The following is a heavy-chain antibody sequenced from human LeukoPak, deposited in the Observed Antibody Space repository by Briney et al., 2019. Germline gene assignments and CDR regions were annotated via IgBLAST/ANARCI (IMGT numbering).Heavy chain of an antibody. D-gene: IGHD2-2*01. CDR1: GGSISSYY. V-gene: IGHV4-59*01. Sequence: SETLSLTCTVSGGSISSYYWSWIRQPPGKGLEWIGYIYYSGSTNYNPSLKSRVTISVDTSKNQFSLKLSSVPTSDTTVYYCAREERNIVVVPAAQTYYYYYFMDVWGKGTTVTVSS. J-gene: IGHJ6*03. CDR3: AREERNIVVVPAAQTYYYYYFMDV. CDR2: IYYSGST.